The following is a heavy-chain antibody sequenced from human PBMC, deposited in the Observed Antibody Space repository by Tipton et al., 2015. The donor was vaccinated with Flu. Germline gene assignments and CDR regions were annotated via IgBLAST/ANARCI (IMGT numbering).Heavy chain of an antibody. D-gene: IGHD3-10*01. CDR2: INPNSGAT. J-gene: IGHJ3*02. V-gene: IGHV1-2*06. CDR1: GYTFKDHY. CDR3: ARPPGRWFRELGDDAFDT. Sequence: QLVQSGAEVKKPGASVRVSCKSSGYTFKDHYVNWVRQAPGQGLEWMGRINPNSGATDYAPKFQGRVSMTRDTSINTAYMELSRLKSDDTAIYYCARPPGRWFRELGDDAFDTWGLGTMVTVSS.